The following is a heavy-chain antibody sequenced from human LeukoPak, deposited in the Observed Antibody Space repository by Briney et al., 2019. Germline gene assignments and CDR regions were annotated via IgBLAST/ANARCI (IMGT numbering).Heavy chain of an antibody. V-gene: IGHV4-4*07. CDR3: ASSPFTFGGVIVWTFDY. CDR2: IYISGST. Sequence: SETLSLTCTVSGDSISSYYWSWIRQPAGKGLEWIGRIYISGSTNYNPSLKSRVTMSVDTSKNQFSLKLSSVTAADTAVYYCASSPFTFGGVIVWTFDYWGQGTLVTVSS. J-gene: IGHJ4*02. CDR1: GDSISSYY. D-gene: IGHD3-16*02.